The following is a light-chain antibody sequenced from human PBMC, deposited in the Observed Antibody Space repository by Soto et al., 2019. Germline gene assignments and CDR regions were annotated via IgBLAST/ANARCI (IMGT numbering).Light chain of an antibody. CDR3: QQYGSSLLI. CDR2: AAS. CDR1: QTVSSSY. J-gene: IGKJ4*01. Sequence: ELVLTQSPRTLASSLGERITLYCKPSQTVSSSYIACYQQKPGQAPRLLIYAASSRATGIPDRFSGSGSGTDFSLTISRLEPEDFAVYYCQQYGSSLLIFGGGTKVDIK. V-gene: IGKV3-20*01.